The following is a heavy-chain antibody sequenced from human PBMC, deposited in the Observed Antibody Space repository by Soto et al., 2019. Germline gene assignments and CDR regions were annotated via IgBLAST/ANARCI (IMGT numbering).Heavy chain of an antibody. CDR2: ISAYNGNT. CDR1: GYTFTSYG. CDR3: AREVNIPGRDAFDI. Sequence: ASVKVSCKASGYTFTSYGISWVRQAPGQGLEWMGWISAYNGNTNYAQKLQGRVTMTTDTSTSTAYMELRGLRSDDTAVYYCAREVNIPGRDAFDIWGQGTMVTVSS. V-gene: IGHV1-18*01. D-gene: IGHD3-10*01. J-gene: IGHJ3*02.